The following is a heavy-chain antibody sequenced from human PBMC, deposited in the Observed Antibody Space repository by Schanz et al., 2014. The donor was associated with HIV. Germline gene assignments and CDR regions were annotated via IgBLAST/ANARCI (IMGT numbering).Heavy chain of an antibody. CDR3: ARTHYSVVSSRAMDV. J-gene: IGHJ6*02. CDR1: GYSFSSYG. CDR2: ISVYHNKT. V-gene: IGHV1-18*01. Sequence: QVHLVQSGAEVKKSGASVKVSCKASGYSFSSYGLSWVRQAPGQGLEWMGWISVYHNKTNYAQKLQGRVTMTTDTSTSTAYMELRSLKSEDTAVYYCARTHYSVVSSRAMDVWGQGTTVTVS. D-gene: IGHD2-15*01.